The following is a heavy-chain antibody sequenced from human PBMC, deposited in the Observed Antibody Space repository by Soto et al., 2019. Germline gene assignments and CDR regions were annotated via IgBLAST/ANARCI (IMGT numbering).Heavy chain of an antibody. CDR1: GGTFSRHA. J-gene: IGHJ6*02. D-gene: IGHD6-13*01. Sequence: QVQLVQSGAEVKKPESSVKVSCKASGGTFSRHAISWVRQAPGQGLEWMGGIIPMFGTADYAQKFQGRVTITADESMTTDYMELSSLRSEDTAVYYCARDTYTTSPYSYYGMEVWGQGATVTVSS. CDR2: IIPMFGTA. CDR3: ARDTYTTSPYSYYGMEV. V-gene: IGHV1-69*12.